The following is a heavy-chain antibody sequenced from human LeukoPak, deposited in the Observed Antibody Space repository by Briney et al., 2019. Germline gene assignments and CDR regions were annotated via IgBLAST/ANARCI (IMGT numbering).Heavy chain of an antibody. CDR3: ARDSLTGFDY. CDR1: GYTFTGYY. J-gene: IGHJ4*02. V-gene: IGHV1-2*02. CDR2: INPDSGGT. D-gene: IGHD7-27*01. Sequence: ASVKVSCKASGYTFTGYYIQWVRQAPGQGPEWMGWINPDSGGTNFAQKFQGRVTMTGDTSISTAYMELRRLTSDDTAVYYCARDSLTGFDYWGQGTLVTVSS.